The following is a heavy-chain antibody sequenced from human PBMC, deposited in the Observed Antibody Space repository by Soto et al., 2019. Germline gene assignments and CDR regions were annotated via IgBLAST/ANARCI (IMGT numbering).Heavy chain of an antibody. Sequence: QVQLVQSGAEVKKPGASVKVSCKASGYTFTSYGISWVRQAPGQGLEGMGWITVYNGNTTYAQKLQGRVTMTTDTSTSTAYMELRSLRSDDTAVYYCARDLPDADYYGSGSYFVFDYWGQGTLVTVSS. D-gene: IGHD3-10*01. J-gene: IGHJ4*02. CDR2: ITVYNGNT. CDR3: ARDLPDADYYGSGSYFVFDY. CDR1: GYTFTSYG. V-gene: IGHV1-18*01.